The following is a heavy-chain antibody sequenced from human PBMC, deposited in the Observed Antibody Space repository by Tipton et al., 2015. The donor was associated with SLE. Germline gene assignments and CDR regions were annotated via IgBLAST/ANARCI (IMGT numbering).Heavy chain of an antibody. J-gene: IGHJ2*01. D-gene: IGHD6-6*01. CDR3: ARVRGYSSSPVGYFDL. CDR2: MNPNSGNT. V-gene: IGHV1-8*03. Sequence: HLVQSGAEVKKPGASVKVSCKASGYTFTSYDINWVRQATGQGLEWMGWMNPNSGNTGYAQKFQGRVTITRNTSISTAYMELSSLRSEDTAVYYCARVRGYSSSPVGYFDLWGRGTLVTVSS. CDR1: GYTFTSYD.